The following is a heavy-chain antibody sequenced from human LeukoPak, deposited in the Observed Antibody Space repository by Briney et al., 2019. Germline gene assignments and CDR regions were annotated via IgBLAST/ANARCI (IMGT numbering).Heavy chain of an antibody. J-gene: IGHJ5*02. CDR2: IYYSGRT. Sequence: SETLSLTCTVSGGSISSYYWSWIRQPPGKGLEWIGYIYYSGRTNYNPSLKRRVTISVETSKNQFSLMLSSVTAADSAVYYCARVSPLGGWFDPWGQGTLVTVSS. D-gene: IGHD3-16*01. V-gene: IGHV4-59*01. CDR1: GGSISSYY. CDR3: ARVSPLGGWFDP.